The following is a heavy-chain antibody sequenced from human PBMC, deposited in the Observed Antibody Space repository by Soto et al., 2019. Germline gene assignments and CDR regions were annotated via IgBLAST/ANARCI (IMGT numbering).Heavy chain of an antibody. CDR3: ARNSSGRRNWFDP. V-gene: IGHV3-23*01. CDR1: GFTFSSYA. CDR2: ISGSGGST. D-gene: IGHD6-19*01. J-gene: IGHJ5*02. Sequence: HPGGSLRLSCAASGFTFSSYAMSWVRQAPGKGLEWVSAISGSGGSTYYADYVKGRFTISRDNSKKTLYLQMNSLRAEDTAIYYCARNSSGRRNWFDPWGQRTLVTVSS.